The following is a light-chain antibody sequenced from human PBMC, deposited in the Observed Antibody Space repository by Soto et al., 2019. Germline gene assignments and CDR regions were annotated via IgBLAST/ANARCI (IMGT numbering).Light chain of an antibody. Sequence: EIVLTQSPATLSLSPGERATLSCRASQGVSSYLAWYQQKPGQAPRLLIYDTDNRATGVPARFSGSGSGTDFTLTISSLEPEDFAVYYCQQRSDWPLTFGGGTKVEIK. V-gene: IGKV3-11*01. CDR3: QQRSDWPLT. CDR1: QGVSSY. J-gene: IGKJ4*01. CDR2: DTD.